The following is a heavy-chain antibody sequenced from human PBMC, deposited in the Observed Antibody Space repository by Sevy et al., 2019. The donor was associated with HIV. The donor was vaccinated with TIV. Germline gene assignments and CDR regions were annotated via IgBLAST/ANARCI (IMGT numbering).Heavy chain of an antibody. CDR2: ISGSGTRT. D-gene: IGHD3-22*01. CDR3: VKRGGGHYDPDEIGYYFYYYNMDV. V-gene: IGHV3-23*01. CDR1: GFSFDSYG. Sequence: GGSLRLSCAVSGFSFDSYGMTWVRQAPGKGLEWVSGISGSGTRTYYADSVKGRFIISRDNSKNTLYLQMNSLRSEDTAMYYCVKRGGGHYDPDEIGYYFYYYNMDVWGKGTTVTVSS. J-gene: IGHJ6*03.